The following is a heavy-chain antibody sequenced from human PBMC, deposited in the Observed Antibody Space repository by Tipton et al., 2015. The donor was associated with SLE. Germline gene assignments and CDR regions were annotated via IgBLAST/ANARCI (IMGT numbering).Heavy chain of an antibody. J-gene: IGHJ6*03. CDR2: NYYSGST. Sequence: TLSLTCTVSGGSISSHYWSWIRQPPGKGLEWIGYNYYSGSTNYNPSLKSRVTISIDTSNNLFYLRLMSVTAADTAAYYCARDGGITTDIDVWGKGITVTVSS. D-gene: IGHD3-10*01. CDR1: GGSISSHY. V-gene: IGHV4-59*11. CDR3: ARDGGITTDIDV.